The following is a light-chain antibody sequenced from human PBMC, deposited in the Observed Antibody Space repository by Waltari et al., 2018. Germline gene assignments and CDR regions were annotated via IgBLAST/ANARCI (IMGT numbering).Light chain of an antibody. CDR1: PSLTKRY. V-gene: IGKV3-20*01. Sequence: VLTQSPVPLSLSPGERVTLSCRASPSLTKRYLAWYQKKPGQAPRLLIYVACSRAADIPDRYSVSGSVTDLALTISRLKPEHVAVYYCQKYGGERLYTFGQGTKLEIK. J-gene: IGKJ2*01. CDR3: QKYGGERLYT. CDR2: VAC.